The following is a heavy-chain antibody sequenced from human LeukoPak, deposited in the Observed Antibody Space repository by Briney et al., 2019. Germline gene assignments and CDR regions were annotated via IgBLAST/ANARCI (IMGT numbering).Heavy chain of an antibody. V-gene: IGHV3-21*01. Sequence: GGSLRLSCAASGFTFSSYGMSWVRQAPGKGLEWVSSISSSSSYIYYADSVKGRFTISRDNAKNSLYLQMNSLRAEDTAVYYCARGGGGYSYGCDYWGQGTLVTVSS. D-gene: IGHD5-18*01. CDR3: ARGGGGYSYGCDY. CDR2: ISSSSSYI. CDR1: GFTFSSYG. J-gene: IGHJ4*02.